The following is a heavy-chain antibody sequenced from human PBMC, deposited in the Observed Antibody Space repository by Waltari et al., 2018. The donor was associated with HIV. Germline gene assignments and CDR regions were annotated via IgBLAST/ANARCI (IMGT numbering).Heavy chain of an antibody. CDR1: GGSISSSSYY. D-gene: IGHD2-15*01. CDR3: ARETGGSCYGCYYYGRDV. V-gene: IGHV4-39*07. CDR2: IYYSGST. Sequence: QLQLQESGPGLVKPSETLSLTCTVSGGSISSSSYYWGWIRQPPGKGLEWIGSIYYSGSTYYNPSLKSRVTISVDTSKNQFSLKLSSVTAADTAVYYCARETGGSCYGCYYYGRDVWGQGTTVTVSS. J-gene: IGHJ6*02.